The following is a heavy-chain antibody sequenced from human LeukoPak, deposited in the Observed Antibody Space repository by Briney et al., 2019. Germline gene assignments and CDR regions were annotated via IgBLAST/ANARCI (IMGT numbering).Heavy chain of an antibody. CDR2: INPKSGGT. D-gene: IGHD5-24*01. Sequence: ASVKVSCKAYGYTFTGYYMHWVRQAPGQGLEWMGWINPKSGGTNYAQKFQGRITMSRDTSTSTVHMELSSLRSEDTAFYYCATDHSMANTAWWFDPWGQGTLVTVSS. V-gene: IGHV1-2*02. CDR1: GYTFTGYY. CDR3: ATDHSMANTAWWFDP. J-gene: IGHJ5*02.